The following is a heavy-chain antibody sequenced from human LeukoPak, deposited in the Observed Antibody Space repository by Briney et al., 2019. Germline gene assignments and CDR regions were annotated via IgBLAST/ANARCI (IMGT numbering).Heavy chain of an antibody. CDR2: IGWDGGST. CDR3: AKGLTYYDILTGSD. V-gene: IGHV3-43D*03. D-gene: IGHD3-9*01. Sequence: PGGSLRPSCAASGFTFDDYAMHWVRQAPGKGLEWVSLIGWDGGSTYYADSVKGRFTISRDNSKNSLYLQMNSLRAEDTALYYCAKGLTYYDILTGSDWGQGTLVTVSS. J-gene: IGHJ4*02. CDR1: GFTFDDYA.